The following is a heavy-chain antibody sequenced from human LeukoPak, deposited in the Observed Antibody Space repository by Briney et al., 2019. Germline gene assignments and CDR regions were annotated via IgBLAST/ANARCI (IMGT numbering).Heavy chain of an antibody. CDR2: ISAYNGNT. CDR1: GGTFSSYA. Sequence: ASVKVSCKASGGTFSSYAIRWVRQAPGQGLEWMGWISAYNGNTNYAQKLQGRVTMTTDTSTSTAYMELRSLRSDDTAVYYCARESTGTTPFDYWGQGTLVTVTS. J-gene: IGHJ4*02. CDR3: ARESTGTTPFDY. V-gene: IGHV1-18*01. D-gene: IGHD1-7*01.